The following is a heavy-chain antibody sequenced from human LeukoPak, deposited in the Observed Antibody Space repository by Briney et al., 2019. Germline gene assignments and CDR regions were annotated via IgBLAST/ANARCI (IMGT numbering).Heavy chain of an antibody. Sequence: PGGSLRLYCAASGFTFSSYWMSWLRQAPGKGLEWVANIKQDGSEKYYVDSVKGRFTISRDNAKNSLYLQMNSLRAEDTAVYYCARDRTTWGWSGYISDNYYYYYGMDVWGQGTTVTVSS. CDR1: GFTFSSYW. J-gene: IGHJ6*02. CDR2: IKQDGSEK. V-gene: IGHV3-7*01. D-gene: IGHD3-3*01. CDR3: ARDRTTWGWSGYISDNYYYYYGMDV.